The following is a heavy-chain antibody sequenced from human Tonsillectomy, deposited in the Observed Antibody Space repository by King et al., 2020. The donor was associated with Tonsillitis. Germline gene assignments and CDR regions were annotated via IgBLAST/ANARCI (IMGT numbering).Heavy chain of an antibody. CDR3: AKGIGPGIGAAGTRNYYYGMDV. V-gene: IGHV3-9*01. Sequence: VQLVESGGGLVQPGRSLRLSCAASGFSFDDSAMHWVRQGPGKGLEWVSGISWNSGNIAYADSVKGRFTISRDSAKNSLYLQMNSLRVEDTALYYCAKGIGPGIGAAGTRNYYYGMDVWGQGTTVTVSS. CDR2: ISWNSGNI. D-gene: IGHD6-13*01. J-gene: IGHJ6*02. CDR1: GFSFDDSA.